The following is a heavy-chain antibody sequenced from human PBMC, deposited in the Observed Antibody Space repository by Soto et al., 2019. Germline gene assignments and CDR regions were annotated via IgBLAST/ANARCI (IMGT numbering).Heavy chain of an antibody. CDR3: AREGFSELYFDY. CDR2: IYYSGST. D-gene: IGHD3-10*01. V-gene: IGHV4-59*01. Sequence: SETLSLTCTVSGGSIGSYYWSWIRQPPGKGLEWIGYIYYSGSTNYNPSLKSRVTISVDTSKNQFSLKLSSVTAADTAVYYCAREGFSELYFDYWGQGTLVTVSS. J-gene: IGHJ4*02. CDR1: GGSIGSYY.